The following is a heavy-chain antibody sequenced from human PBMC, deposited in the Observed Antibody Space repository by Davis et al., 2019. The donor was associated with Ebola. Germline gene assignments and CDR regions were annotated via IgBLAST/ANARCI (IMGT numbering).Heavy chain of an antibody. CDR1: GFTFSSYE. CDR2: ISSSGSTI. V-gene: IGHV3-48*03. Sequence: PGGSLRLSCAASGFTFSSYEMNWVRQAPGKGLEWVSYISSSGSTIYYADSVKGRFTISRDNAKNSLYLQMNSLRAEDTAVYCCARGVVPAAITAYYYYGMDVWGQGTTVTVSS. D-gene: IGHD2-2*02. CDR3: ARGVVPAAITAYYYYGMDV. J-gene: IGHJ6*02.